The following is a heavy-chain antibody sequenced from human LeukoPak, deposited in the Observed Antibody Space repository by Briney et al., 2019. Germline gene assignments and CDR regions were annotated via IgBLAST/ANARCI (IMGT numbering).Heavy chain of an antibody. Sequence: SETPSLTCAVYGGSFSGYYWSWIRQPPGKGLEWIGEINHSGSTNYNPSLKSRVTISVDTSKNQFSLKLSSVTAADTAVYYCARRTPGGPFDYWGQGTLVTVSS. V-gene: IGHV4-34*01. J-gene: IGHJ4*02. CDR1: GGSFSGYY. D-gene: IGHD3-10*01. CDR3: ARRTPGGPFDY. CDR2: INHSGST.